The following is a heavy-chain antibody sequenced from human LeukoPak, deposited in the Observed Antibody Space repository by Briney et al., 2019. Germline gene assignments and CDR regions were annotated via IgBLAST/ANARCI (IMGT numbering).Heavy chain of an antibody. CDR2: ISSSSSYI. J-gene: IGHJ3*02. CDR3: ASTTYYDFWSGYPSYDAFDI. V-gene: IGHV3-21*01. Sequence: GGSLRLSCAASGFTFSSYSMNWVRQAPGKGLEWVSSISSSSSYIYYADSVKGRFTISRDNAKNSLYLQMNSLRAEDTAVCYCASTTYYDFWSGYPSYDAFDIWGQGTMVTVSS. D-gene: IGHD3-3*01. CDR1: GFTFSSYS.